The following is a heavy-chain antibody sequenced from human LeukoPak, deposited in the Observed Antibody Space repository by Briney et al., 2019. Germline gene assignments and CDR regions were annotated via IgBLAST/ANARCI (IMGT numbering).Heavy chain of an antibody. J-gene: IGHJ4*03. CDR1: GFIFSRYI. CDR2: ISPDGDEM. Sequence: GGSLRQPCTVSGFIFSRYIMHWVRQAPAKGLEWVASISPDGDEMYHADSVRGRFTISRDNSKNTLYLQMNSLRAEDTAMYSCASEGARAFYYWGHGTLVTVSS. CDR3: ASEGARAFYY. V-gene: IGHV3-30-3*01.